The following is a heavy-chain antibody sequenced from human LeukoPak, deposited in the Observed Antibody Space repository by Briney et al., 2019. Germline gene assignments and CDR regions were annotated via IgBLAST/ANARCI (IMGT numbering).Heavy chain of an antibody. J-gene: IGHJ4*02. CDR3: ARSKRGYPYYFEY. CDR1: GFTFSSYA. Sequence: PGGSLRLSCAASGFTFSSYAMSWVRQAPGKGLEWVSVISGSGGSTYYADSVKGRFTISRDDSKNTLYLQMNSLRAEDTAVYYCARSKRGYPYYFEYWGQGTLVTVSS. D-gene: IGHD1-1*01. CDR2: ISGSGGST. V-gene: IGHV3-23*01.